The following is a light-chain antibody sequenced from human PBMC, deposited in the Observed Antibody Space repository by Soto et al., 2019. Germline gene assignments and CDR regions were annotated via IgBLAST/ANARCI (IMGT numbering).Light chain of an antibody. CDR2: SNT. J-gene: IGLJ1*01. CDR3: QSYDNSLSGSRV. V-gene: IGLV1-40*01. CDR1: SYNIGAGYD. Sequence: QLVLTQPPSLSGAPGQRVTISCTGSSYNIGAGYDVHWYQQLPGTAPKLLIYSNTNRPSGVPDRFSGSKSGTSASLAITGLQVEDEADYYCQSYDNSLSGSRVFGTGTKLTVL.